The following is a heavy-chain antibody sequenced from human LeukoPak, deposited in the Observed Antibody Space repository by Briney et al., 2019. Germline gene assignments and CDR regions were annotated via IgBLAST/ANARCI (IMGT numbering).Heavy chain of an antibody. CDR1: GGSISSSSYY. CDR3: ASFTGQLWPYYYYYYMDV. D-gene: IGHD5-18*01. J-gene: IGHJ6*03. V-gene: IGHV4-39*01. CDR2: IYYSGST. Sequence: SETLSLTCTVSGGSISSSSYYWGWIRQPPGKGLEWIGSIYYSGSTYYNPSLKSRVTISVDTSKNQFSLKLSSVTAADTAVYYRASFTGQLWPYYYYYYMDVWGKGTTVTISS.